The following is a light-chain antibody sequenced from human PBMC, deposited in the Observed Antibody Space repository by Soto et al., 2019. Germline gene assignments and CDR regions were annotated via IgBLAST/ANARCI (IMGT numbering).Light chain of an antibody. V-gene: IGKV3-20*01. Sequence: EIVLTQSPGTLSLFPGERATLSCRASQSISSSYLAWYQQKPGQAPRLLIHGASNRATGIPDRFSGAGSVTDFTLTIIRLEPEDFAVYYCHQYGSAPAWTFGQGTKVEIK. CDR1: QSISSSY. J-gene: IGKJ1*01. CDR3: HQYGSAPAWT. CDR2: GAS.